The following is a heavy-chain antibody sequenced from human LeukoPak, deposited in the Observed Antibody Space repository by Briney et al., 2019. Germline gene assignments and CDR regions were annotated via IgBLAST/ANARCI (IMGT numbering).Heavy chain of an antibody. Sequence: ASVKVSCKASGGTFSSYAISWVRQAPGQGLEWMGGIIPIFGTANYAQKFQGRVTITADESTSTAYMELSSLRSEDTAVYYCARALRAAVTFDYWGQGTLVTVSS. CDR1: GGTFSSYA. CDR2: IIPIFGTA. J-gene: IGHJ4*02. CDR3: ARALRAAVTFDY. V-gene: IGHV1-69*01. D-gene: IGHD6-13*01.